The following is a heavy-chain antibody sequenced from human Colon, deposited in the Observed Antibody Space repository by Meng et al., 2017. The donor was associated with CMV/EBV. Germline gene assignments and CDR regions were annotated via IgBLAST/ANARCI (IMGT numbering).Heavy chain of an antibody. Sequence: QVSLGQAGAEVKEPGASVLVSCRSSGYTFTSYGINWVRQAPGQGLEWMGWISGSTGYTNRAQKFQGRVTMTTDTSTSTAYLALTSLTSNDTAVYYCARGRPNWSGVLDYWGQGTLVTVSS. J-gene: IGHJ4*02. V-gene: IGHV1-18*01. CDR3: ARGRPNWSGVLDY. CDR2: ISGSTGYT. D-gene: IGHD1-1*01. CDR1: GYTFTSYG.